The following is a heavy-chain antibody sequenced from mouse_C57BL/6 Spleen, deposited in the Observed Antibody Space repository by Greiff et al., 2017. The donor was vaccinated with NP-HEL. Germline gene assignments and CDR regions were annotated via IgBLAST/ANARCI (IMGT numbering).Heavy chain of an antibody. Sequence: EVKLVESGGGLVKPGGSLKLSCAASGFTFSSYAMSWVRQTPEKRLEWVATISDGGSYTYYPDNVKGRFTISRDNAKNNLYLQMSHLKSEDTAMYYCARDSHYDYDGGVAYWGQGTLVTVSA. CDR2: ISDGGSYT. CDR3: ARDSHYDYDGGVAY. D-gene: IGHD2-4*01. V-gene: IGHV5-4*01. J-gene: IGHJ3*01. CDR1: GFTFSSYA.